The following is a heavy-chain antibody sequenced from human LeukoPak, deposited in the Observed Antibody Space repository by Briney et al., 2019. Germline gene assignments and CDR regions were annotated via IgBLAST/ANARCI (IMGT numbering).Heavy chain of an antibody. CDR2: MNPNSGNT. Sequence: GASVKVSCKASGYTFTSYDINWVRQATGQGLEWMGWMNPNSGNTGYAQKFQGRVTMTRDTSISTAYMELSRLRSDDTAVYYCARDHVVVVVGAFDIWGQGTMVTVSS. CDR1: GYTFTSYD. V-gene: IGHV1-8*01. D-gene: IGHD3-22*01. CDR3: ARDHVVVVVGAFDI. J-gene: IGHJ3*02.